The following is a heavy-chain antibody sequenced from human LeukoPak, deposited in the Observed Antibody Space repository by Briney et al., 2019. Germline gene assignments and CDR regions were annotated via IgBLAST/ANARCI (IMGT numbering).Heavy chain of an antibody. CDR3: ARGRRGGASDY. CDR1: GGSISSYY. V-gene: IGHV4-59*01. Sequence: SETLSLTCTVSGGSISSYYWSWIWQPPGKGLEWIGYIYYSGSTNYNPSLKSRVTISVDTSKNQFSLKLSSVTAADTAVYYCARGRRGGASDYWGQGTLVTVSS. D-gene: IGHD1-26*01. CDR2: IYYSGST. J-gene: IGHJ4*02.